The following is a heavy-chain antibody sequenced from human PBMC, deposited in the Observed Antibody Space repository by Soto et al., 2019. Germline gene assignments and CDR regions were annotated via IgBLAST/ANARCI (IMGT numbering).Heavy chain of an antibody. CDR1: GFTVSSNY. J-gene: IGHJ6*02. CDR3: GRGSGSIKGYYYYGMDV. V-gene: IGHV3-66*01. D-gene: IGHD1-26*01. CDR2: IYSGGST. Sequence: EVQLVESGGGLVQPGGSLRLSCAASGFTVSSNYMSWVRQAPGKGLEWVSVIYSGGSTYYADSVKGRFTISRDNSKNTLYLQMNSLRAEDTAVYYCGRGSGSIKGYYYYGMDVWGQGTTVTVSS.